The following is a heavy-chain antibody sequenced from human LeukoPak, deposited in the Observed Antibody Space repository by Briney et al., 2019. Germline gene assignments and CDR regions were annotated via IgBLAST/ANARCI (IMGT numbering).Heavy chain of an antibody. J-gene: IGHJ4*02. D-gene: IGHD2-2*01. CDR1: GYTFTGYY. V-gene: IGHV1-2*02. CDR3: ARSGVGYCSSTSCYGGFDY. Sequence: ASVKVSCKASGYTFTGYYIHWVRQAPGQGLEWMGWINPNSGGTKYAQRFQGRVSMTRDMPINTAYMELSSLRSEDTAVYYCARSGVGYCSSTSCYGGFDYWGQGTLVTVSS. CDR2: INPNSGGT.